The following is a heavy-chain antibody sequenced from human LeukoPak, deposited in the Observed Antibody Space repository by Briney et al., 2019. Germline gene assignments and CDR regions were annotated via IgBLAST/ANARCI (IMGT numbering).Heavy chain of an antibody. Sequence: SETLSLTCAVYGGSFSGYYWSWIRQPPGKGLEWIGEINHSGSTNYNPSLKSRVTISVDTSKNQFSLKLSSVTAADTAVYYCARGIAAAGTDYWGQGTLVTVSS. CDR3: ARGIAAAGTDY. D-gene: IGHD6-13*01. J-gene: IGHJ4*02. V-gene: IGHV4-34*01. CDR2: INHSGST. CDR1: GGSFSGYY.